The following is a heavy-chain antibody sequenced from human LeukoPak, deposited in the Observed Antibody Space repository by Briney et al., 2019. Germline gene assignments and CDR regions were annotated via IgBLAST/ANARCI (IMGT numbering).Heavy chain of an antibody. CDR1: GGTFSSYA. D-gene: IGHD5-18*01. V-gene: IGHV1-69*01. J-gene: IGHJ4*02. CDR2: IIPSFGTV. Sequence: SVKVSCXASGGTFSSYAISWVRQAPGQGLEWMGAIIPSFGTVKYAQKFQGRVTMTADESTSTAYMDLNYLRSDDTAVYFCARATSANEYSYGFRFDYWGQGTLVTVSS. CDR3: ARATSANEYSYGFRFDY.